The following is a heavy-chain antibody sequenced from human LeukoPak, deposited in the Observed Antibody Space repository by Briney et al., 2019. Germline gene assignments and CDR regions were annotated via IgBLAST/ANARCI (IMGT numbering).Heavy chain of an antibody. Sequence: GGSLRLSCAVSGITLNNYGMSWVRQAPGKGLEWVAGVSDSGGSTNYADSVKGRFTISRENPKNTLFLQMNRLRAEDTAVYFCAKRGVVIRVLLVGFHKEAYYFDSWGQGALVTVSS. CDR1: GITLNNYG. CDR3: AKRGVVIRVLLVGFHKEAYYFDS. V-gene: IGHV3-23*01. J-gene: IGHJ4*02. D-gene: IGHD2-21*01. CDR2: VSDSGGST.